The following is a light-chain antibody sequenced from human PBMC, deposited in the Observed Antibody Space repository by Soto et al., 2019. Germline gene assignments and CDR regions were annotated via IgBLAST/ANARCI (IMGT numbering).Light chain of an antibody. CDR2: WAS. Sequence: DIVMTQSPDSLAVSLGERATINCKSSQSLLYSSNNKNYLAWYQQKPAQPPKLLIYWASTRESGVPDRFSGSGSGTDFTLTISSLQAEDVAVYYCQEYYDTPYTFGPGTKVDIQ. V-gene: IGKV4-1*01. CDR1: QSLLYSSNNKNY. J-gene: IGKJ3*01. CDR3: QEYYDTPYT.